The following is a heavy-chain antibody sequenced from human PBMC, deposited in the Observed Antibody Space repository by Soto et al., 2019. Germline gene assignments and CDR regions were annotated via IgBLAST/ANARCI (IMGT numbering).Heavy chain of an antibody. V-gene: IGHV3-7*01. CDR3: ARDRVYSSSWYSAFDI. Sequence: PGGSLRLSCAASGSTFSSYWMSWVRQAPGKGLEWVANIKQDGSEKYYVDSVKGRFTISRDNAKNSLYLQMNSLRAEDTAVYYCARDRVYSSSWYSAFDIWGQGTMVTVSS. CDR1: GSTFSSYW. D-gene: IGHD6-13*01. J-gene: IGHJ3*02. CDR2: IKQDGSEK.